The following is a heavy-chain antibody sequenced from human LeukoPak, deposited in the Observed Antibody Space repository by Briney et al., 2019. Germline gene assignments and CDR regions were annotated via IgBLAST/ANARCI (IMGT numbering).Heavy chain of an antibody. J-gene: IGHJ2*01. CDR2: MNPNSGNT. Sequence: GASVKVSCKASGYTFTSYDINWVRQATGQGLEWMGWMNPNSGNTGYAQKFQGRVTMTRNTSISTAYMELSSLRSEDTVVYYCARTYCGGDCQVLRYFDLWGRGTLVTVSS. D-gene: IGHD2-21*02. CDR3: ARTYCGGDCQVLRYFDL. CDR1: GYTFTSYD. V-gene: IGHV1-8*01.